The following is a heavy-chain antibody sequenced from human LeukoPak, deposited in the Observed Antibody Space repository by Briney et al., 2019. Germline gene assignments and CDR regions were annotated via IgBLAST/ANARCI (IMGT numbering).Heavy chain of an antibody. V-gene: IGHV3-33*06. J-gene: IGHJ4*02. CDR1: GFTFSSYG. CDR3: AKDGKLQPNKHADY. Sequence: PGGSLRLSCAASGFTFSSYGMHWVRQAPGKGLEWVAVIWYDGSNKYYADSVKGRFTISRDNSKNTLYLQMNSLRAEDTAVYYCAKDGKLQPNKHADYWGQGTLVTVSS. D-gene: IGHD5-18*01. CDR2: IWYDGSNK.